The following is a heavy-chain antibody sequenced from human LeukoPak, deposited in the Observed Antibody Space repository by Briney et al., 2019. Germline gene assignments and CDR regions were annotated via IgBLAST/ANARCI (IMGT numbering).Heavy chain of an antibody. J-gene: IGHJ4*02. CDR1: GFTFSSYG. Sequence: GGSLRLSCAASGFTFSSYGMHWVRQPPGKGLEWVASIRFDGNNKYYADSVKGRFNISRDISKNTLYLQMNSLRAEDTAKYYCAKEKGGNIYNYGLFDCWGQRTLVTVSS. CDR3: AKEKGGNIYNYGLFDC. CDR2: IRFDGNNK. D-gene: IGHD5-18*01. V-gene: IGHV3-30*02.